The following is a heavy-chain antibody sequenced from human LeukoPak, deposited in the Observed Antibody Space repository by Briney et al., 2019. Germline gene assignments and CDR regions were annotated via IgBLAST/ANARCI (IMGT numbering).Heavy chain of an antibody. Sequence: ASVKVSCKASGYTFTSYAMHWVRQAPGQRLEWMGWINAGNGNTKYSQKFQGRVTITRDTSASTAYMGLSSLRSEDTAVYYCARARIAAWFDPWGQGTLVTVSS. CDR1: GYTFTSYA. D-gene: IGHD6-13*01. J-gene: IGHJ5*02. CDR3: ARARIAAWFDP. CDR2: INAGNGNT. V-gene: IGHV1-3*01.